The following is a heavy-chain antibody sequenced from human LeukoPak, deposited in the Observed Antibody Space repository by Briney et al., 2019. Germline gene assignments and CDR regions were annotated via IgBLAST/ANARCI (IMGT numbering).Heavy chain of an antibody. V-gene: IGHV4-59*01. CDR2: IYYSGST. J-gene: IGHJ4*02. CDR1: GGSISSYY. CDR3: ARDPVMYSSGWYYFDY. D-gene: IGHD6-19*01. Sequence: KASETLSLTCTVSGGSISSYYWSWIRQPPGKGLEWIGYIYYSGSTNYNPSLKSRVTISVDTSKNQFSLKLSSVTAADTAVYYCARDPVMYSSGWYYFDYWGQGTLVTVSS.